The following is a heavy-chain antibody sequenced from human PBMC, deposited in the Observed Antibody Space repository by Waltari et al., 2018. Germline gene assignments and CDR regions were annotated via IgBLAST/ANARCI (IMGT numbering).Heavy chain of an antibody. D-gene: IGHD2-15*01. V-gene: IGHV1-2*02. CDR3: ARDYRPLGCYDY. Sequence: QVQLVQSGAEVKKPGASVKVSCKASGYTFTGYYMHWVRQAPGQGLEWMGWINPKRCGTNYAQKFQGRVTMTSDTSISTAYMGLSRLRSDDTAVYYCARDYRPLGCYDYWGQGTLVTVSS. CDR2: INPKRCGT. CDR1: GYTFTGYY. J-gene: IGHJ4*02.